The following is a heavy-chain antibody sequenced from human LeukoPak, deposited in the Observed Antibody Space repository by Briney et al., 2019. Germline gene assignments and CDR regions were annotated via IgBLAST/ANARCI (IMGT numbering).Heavy chain of an antibody. D-gene: IGHD2-15*01. V-gene: IGHV4-30-4*01. CDR2: IYYSGST. J-gene: IGHJ6*02. CDR1: GGSISSGDYY. CDR3: ARLPRRGGGRYCSGGSCRNYYGMDV. Sequence: SETLSLTCTVSGGSISSGDYYWSWIRQPPGKGLEWIGYIYYSGSTNYNPSLKSRVTISVDTSKNQFSLKLSSVTAADTAVHYCARLPRRGGGRYCSGGSCRNYYGMDVWGQGTTVTVSS.